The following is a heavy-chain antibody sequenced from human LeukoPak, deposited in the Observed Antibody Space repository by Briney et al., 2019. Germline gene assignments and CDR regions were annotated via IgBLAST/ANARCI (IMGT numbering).Heavy chain of an antibody. CDR1: GGTISSSSYY. CDR3: ARAAGYSSSCQGAFDI. V-gene: IGHV4-39*07. Sequence: SETLSLTCTVSGGTISSSSYYWGWIRQPPGKGLEWIGSIYHSGSTYYNPSLKSRVTISVDTSKNQFSLKLSSVTAADTAVYYCARAAGYSSSCQGAFDIWGQGTMVIVSS. CDR2: IYHSGST. J-gene: IGHJ3*02. D-gene: IGHD6-13*01.